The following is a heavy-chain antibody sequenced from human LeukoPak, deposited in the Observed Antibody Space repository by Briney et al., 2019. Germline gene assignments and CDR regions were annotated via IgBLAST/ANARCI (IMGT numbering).Heavy chain of an antibody. Sequence: SVKVSRKAFGGTLSSYAISLVRQAPGPGLELVGRIIPILGIANYAQKFQGRVTITADKSTSTAYMELSSLRSEDTAVYYCARRDYGSGSYNYFDYWGQGTLVTVSS. D-gene: IGHD3-10*01. CDR1: GGTLSSYA. CDR2: IIPILGIA. V-gene: IGHV1-69*04. J-gene: IGHJ4*02. CDR3: ARRDYGSGSYNYFDY.